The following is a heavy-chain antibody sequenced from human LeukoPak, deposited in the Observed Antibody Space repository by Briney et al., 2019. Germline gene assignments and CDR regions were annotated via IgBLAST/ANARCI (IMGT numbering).Heavy chain of an antibody. J-gene: IGHJ4*02. CDR1: GFTFSSYG. Sequence: GRSLRLSCAASGFTFSSYGMHWVRQAPGKGLEWVAVISYDGSNKYYADSVKGRFTISRDNSKNTLYLQMNSLRAEDTAVYYCATGRYDSSGYYPFDYWGQGTLVTVSS. CDR3: ATGRYDSSGYYPFDY. CDR2: ISYDGSNK. D-gene: IGHD3-22*01. V-gene: IGHV3-30*03.